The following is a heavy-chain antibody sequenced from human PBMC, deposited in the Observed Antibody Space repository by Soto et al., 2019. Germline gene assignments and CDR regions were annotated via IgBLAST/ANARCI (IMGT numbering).Heavy chain of an antibody. J-gene: IGHJ4*02. V-gene: IGHV3-73*01. CDR1: GFTFSGSA. D-gene: IGHD4-17*01. CDR2: IRTKPNDYAT. CDR3: SRDYGFGY. Sequence: GGSLRLSCAASGFTFSGSAMHWVRQASGKGLEWVGHIRTKPNDYATAYAASVEGRFTISRDDSKNTAYLQMNSLKIEDTAVYYCSRDYGFGYWGQGTLVTVSS.